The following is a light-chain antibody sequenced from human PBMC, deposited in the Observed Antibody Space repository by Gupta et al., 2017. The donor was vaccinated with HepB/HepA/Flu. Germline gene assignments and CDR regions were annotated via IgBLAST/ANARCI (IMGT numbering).Light chain of an antibody. Sequence: DIQMTQSPSTLSASVGDRLTIACRASQSISNWLAWYQQKPGKAPKLLIYKASTLESGFPSRFSGSGSGTQFTLTISSLQPDDFATYYCQQYNRQCSFGQGTKVEIK. J-gene: IGKJ2*04. CDR1: QSISNW. CDR3: QQYNRQCS. V-gene: IGKV1-5*03. CDR2: KAS.